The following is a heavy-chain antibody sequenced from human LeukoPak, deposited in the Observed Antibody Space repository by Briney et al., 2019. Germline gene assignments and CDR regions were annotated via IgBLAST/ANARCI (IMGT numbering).Heavy chain of an antibody. CDR2: IYTSGST. V-gene: IGHV4-4*07. CDR3: ARSMVQGVIIVDAFDI. CDR1: GGSISSYY. J-gene: IGHJ3*02. D-gene: IGHD3-10*01. Sequence: SETLSLTCTVSGGSISSYYWSWIRQPAGKGLEWIGRIYTSGSTNYNPSLKSRVTMSVDASKNQFSLKLSSVTAADTAVYYCARSMVQGVIIVDAFDIWGQGTMVTVSS.